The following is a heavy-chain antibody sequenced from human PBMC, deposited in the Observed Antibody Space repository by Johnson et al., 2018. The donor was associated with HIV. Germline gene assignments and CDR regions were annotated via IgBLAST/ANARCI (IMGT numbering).Heavy chain of an antibody. V-gene: IGHV3-30*02. CDR1: GFTFSDYY. CDR3: ARGVVGVLSNAFDI. J-gene: IGHJ3*02. Sequence: QVQLVESGGGLVKPGGSLRLSCTASGFTFSDYYMHWVRQAPGKGLEWVAFIRYDGGNKYYADSVKGRFTISRDNSKNTLCLQMNSLRAEDTAVYYCARGVVGVLSNAFDIWGQGTMVIVSS. CDR2: IRYDGGNK. D-gene: IGHD1-26*01.